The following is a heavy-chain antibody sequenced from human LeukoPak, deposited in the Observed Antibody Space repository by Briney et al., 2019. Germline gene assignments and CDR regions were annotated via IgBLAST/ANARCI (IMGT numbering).Heavy chain of an antibody. CDR3: AMTYGSGSPRYYGMDV. J-gene: IGHJ6*02. CDR1: AASMSNYF. Sequence: SETLSLTCAVSAASMSNYFWSWIRQPPGKGLEWIGYIHDSGSANYNPSLTSRLTISVDRSKNLFSLKLKSVTAADTAVYYCAMTYGSGSPRYYGMDVWGQGTMVTVSS. CDR2: IHDSGSA. V-gene: IGHV4-59*01. D-gene: IGHD3-10*01.